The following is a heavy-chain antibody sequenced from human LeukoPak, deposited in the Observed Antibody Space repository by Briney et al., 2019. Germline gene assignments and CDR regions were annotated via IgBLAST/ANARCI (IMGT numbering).Heavy chain of an antibody. D-gene: IGHD3-10*01. J-gene: IGHJ5*02. CDR1: GGSISSGNW. V-gene: IGHV4-4*02. CDR2: INHSGST. CDR3: ARRRVTMVRGVIRTERFDP. Sequence: PSGTLSLTCAVSGGSISSGNWWSWVRQPPGKGLQWIGEINHSGSTNYNPSLKSRVTISVDTSKNQFSLKLSSVTAADTAVYYCARRRVTMVRGVIRTERFDPWGQGTLVTVSS.